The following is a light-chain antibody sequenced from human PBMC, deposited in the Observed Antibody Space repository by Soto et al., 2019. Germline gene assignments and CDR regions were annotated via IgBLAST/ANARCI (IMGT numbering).Light chain of an antibody. Sequence: EVVLTQSPGTLSLSAGERASLSCGASQSVETYLAWYQQKPGQAPRLLVYGASRRATGIPERFSGSGSGTDFTLTITGLEPEDFAVYYCQQHGGSPLFTFGPGTKVDV. J-gene: IGKJ3*01. CDR1: QSVETY. V-gene: IGKV3-20*01. CDR2: GAS. CDR3: QQHGGSPLFT.